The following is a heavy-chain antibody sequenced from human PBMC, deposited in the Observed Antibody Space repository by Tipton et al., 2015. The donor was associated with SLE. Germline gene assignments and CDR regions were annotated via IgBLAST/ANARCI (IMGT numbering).Heavy chain of an antibody. Sequence: QSGAEVKKPGSSVKVSCKASGGTFSSYAISWVRQAPGQGLEWMGGIIPIFGTANYAQKFQGRVTITTDESTSTAYMELSSLRSEDTAVYYCANTGEDMAGSKPPPPWGQGTLVTVSS. CDR2: IIPIFGTA. CDR3: ANTGEDMAGSKPPPP. J-gene: IGHJ5*02. D-gene: IGHD5-24*01. V-gene: IGHV1-69*05. CDR1: GGTFSSYA.